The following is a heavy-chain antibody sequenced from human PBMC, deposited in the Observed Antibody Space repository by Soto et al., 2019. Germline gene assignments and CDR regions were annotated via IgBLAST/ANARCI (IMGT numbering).Heavy chain of an antibody. J-gene: IGHJ4*02. Sequence: QVQLQESGPGLVKPSETLSLTCTVSGGSISSGDYYWSWIRQPPGKGLEWIGYIYYRENTYYNPSHKSQVTTSADTAKHQFSMKLTTMTAGDTAVYYCARDSSRVAAALGPSFVYWGQGTLVTVSS. CDR3: ARDSSRVAAALGPSFVY. CDR1: GGSISSGDYY. CDR2: IYYRENT. D-gene: IGHD2-2*01. V-gene: IGHV4-30-4*01.